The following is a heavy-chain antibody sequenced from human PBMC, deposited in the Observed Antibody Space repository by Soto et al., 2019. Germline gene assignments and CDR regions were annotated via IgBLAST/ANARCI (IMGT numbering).Heavy chain of an antibody. CDR2: INPSGGST. V-gene: IGHV1-46*01. CDR1: GYTFTSYY. J-gene: IGHJ4*02. Sequence: ASVKVSCKASGYTFTSYYMHWVRQAPGQGLEWMGIINPSGGSTSYAQKFQGRVTMTRDTSTSTVYMELSSMRSEDTAVYYCARATQYYYDSSGYAYPTYFDYWGQGTLVSVSS. D-gene: IGHD3-22*01. CDR3: ARATQYYYDSSGYAYPTYFDY.